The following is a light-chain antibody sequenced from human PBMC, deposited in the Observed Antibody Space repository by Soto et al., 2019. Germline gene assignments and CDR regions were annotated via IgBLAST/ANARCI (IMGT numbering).Light chain of an antibody. Sequence: EIVLTQSPGTLPLSPGERATLSCGASQSVTSNYLAWYQQKPGQAPRLLIYGASRRATGVPDRFIGSGSGTDFTLTISRLDPEDFAVYYCQHYITSLTTFGQGTKVEVK. CDR2: GAS. V-gene: IGKV3-20*01. J-gene: IGKJ1*01. CDR3: QHYITSLTT. CDR1: QSVTSNY.